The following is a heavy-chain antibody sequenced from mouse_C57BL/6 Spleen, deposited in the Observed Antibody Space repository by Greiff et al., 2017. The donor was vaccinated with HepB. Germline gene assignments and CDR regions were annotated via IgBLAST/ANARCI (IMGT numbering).Heavy chain of an antibody. J-gene: IGHJ3*01. CDR2: IWSGGST. D-gene: IGHD1-1*01. Sequence: VQLQQSGPGLVQPSQSLSITCTVSGFSLTSYGVHWVRQSPGKGLEWLGVIWSGGSTDYNAAFISRLSISKDNSKSQICFKMNSLQADDTAIYYCASFYCSSYVFAYWGQGTLVTVSA. CDR1: GFSLTSYG. V-gene: IGHV2-2*01. CDR3: ASFYCSSYVFAY.